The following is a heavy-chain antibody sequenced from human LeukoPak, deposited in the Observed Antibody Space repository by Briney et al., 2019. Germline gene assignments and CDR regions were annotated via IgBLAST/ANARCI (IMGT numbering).Heavy chain of an antibody. CDR2: IKQEGSEK. Sequence: PGGSLRLSCAASGFTFSSYWMSWVRQAPGKGLEWVANIKQEGSEKYYVDSVKGRFTISRDNSKNIVYLRMNSLRAEDTAVYFCANSRGYGSGNLWGQGTLVTVSS. CDR1: GFTFSSYW. CDR3: ANSRGYGSGNL. V-gene: IGHV3-7*03. D-gene: IGHD3-10*01. J-gene: IGHJ4*02.